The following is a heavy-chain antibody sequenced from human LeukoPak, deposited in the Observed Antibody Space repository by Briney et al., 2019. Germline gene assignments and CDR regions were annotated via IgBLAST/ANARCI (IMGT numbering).Heavy chain of an antibody. Sequence: PGGSLRLSCAASEFSVVSNYMTWVRQAPGKGLDWVSLIYSCGSTYYADSVKGRFTISRDNSKNTLYLQMNSLRAEDTAVYYCAKVPIKLARFDAFDIWGQGTMVTVSS. CDR3: AKVPIKLARFDAFDI. D-gene: IGHD1-1*01. J-gene: IGHJ3*02. V-gene: IGHV3-66*01. CDR2: IYSCGST. CDR1: EFSVVSNY.